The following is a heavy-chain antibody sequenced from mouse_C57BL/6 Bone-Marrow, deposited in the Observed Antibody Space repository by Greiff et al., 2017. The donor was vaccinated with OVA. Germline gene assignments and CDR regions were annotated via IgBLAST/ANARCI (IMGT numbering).Heavy chain of an antibody. CDR1: GYTFTSYG. CDR2: IYPRSGNT. CDR3: ARPSIYYYYFDD. V-gene: IGHV1-81*01. Sequence: QVQLQQSGAELARPGASVKLSCKASGYTFTSYGISWVKQRTGQGLEWIGEIYPRSGNTYYNEKFKGKATLTADKSSSTAYMELRSLTSEDSAVXFCARPSIYYYYFDDWGQGTTLTVSS. J-gene: IGHJ2*01. D-gene: IGHD2-1*01.